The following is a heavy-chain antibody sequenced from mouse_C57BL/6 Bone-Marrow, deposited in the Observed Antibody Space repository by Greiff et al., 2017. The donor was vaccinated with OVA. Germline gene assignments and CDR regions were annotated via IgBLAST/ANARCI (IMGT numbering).Heavy chain of an antibody. CDR1: GFTFSSYA. J-gene: IGHJ2*01. CDR3: ARGGYGNYYFDY. V-gene: IGHV5-4*01. Sequence: EVQGVESGGGLVKPGGSLKLSCAASGFTFSSYAMSWVRQTPEKRLEWVATISDGGSYTYYPDNVQGRFTISRDNAKNNLYLQMSHLKSEDTAMYYCARGGYGNYYFDYWGQGTTLTVSS. D-gene: IGHD2-10*02. CDR2: ISDGGSYT.